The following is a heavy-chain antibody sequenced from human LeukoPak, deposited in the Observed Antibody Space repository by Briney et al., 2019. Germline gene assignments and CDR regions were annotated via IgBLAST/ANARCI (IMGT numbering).Heavy chain of an antibody. CDR2: VHRDGST. D-gene: IGHD4-17*01. V-gene: IGHV3-66*01. CDR1: GFTVSTNY. Sequence: GGSLRLSCAVSGFTVSTNYMSWVRQAPGKGLEWVSIVHRDGSTYYADSVKGRFTTSRDNSKNTLYIQMNSLRAEDTGVYYCARDKFTSYGDYYLDAFDIWGQGTMVTVSS. CDR3: ARDKFTSYGDYYLDAFDI. J-gene: IGHJ3*02.